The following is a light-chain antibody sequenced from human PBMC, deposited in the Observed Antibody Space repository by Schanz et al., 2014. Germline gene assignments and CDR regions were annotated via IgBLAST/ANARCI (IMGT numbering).Light chain of an antibody. J-gene: IGLJ2*01. CDR1: SSDVGSYNI. CDR2: DVT. Sequence: QSALTQPASVSGSPGQSITISCTGTSSDVGSYNIVSWYQQHPGKGPKLMIYDVTNRPSGVSNRFSGSKSGNTASLTISGLQAEDEADYYCSAYIRTSTSVVFGGGTKLTVL. V-gene: IGLV2-14*02. CDR3: SAYIRTSTSVV.